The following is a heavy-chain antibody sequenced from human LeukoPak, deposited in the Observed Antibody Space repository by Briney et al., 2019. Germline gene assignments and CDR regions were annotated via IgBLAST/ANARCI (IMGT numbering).Heavy chain of an antibody. J-gene: IGHJ4*02. Sequence: ASETLSLTCAVSGGSISSNNWWGWVRQPPGKGLEWIGEIYHSGSPNYNPSLKSRVTISVDKSRNHFSLNLSSVTAADTAVYYCARVNINNWHSCDYWGQGTLVTVSS. V-gene: IGHV4-4*02. D-gene: IGHD1-1*01. CDR3: ARVNINNWHSCDY. CDR2: IYHSGSP. CDR1: GGSISSNNW.